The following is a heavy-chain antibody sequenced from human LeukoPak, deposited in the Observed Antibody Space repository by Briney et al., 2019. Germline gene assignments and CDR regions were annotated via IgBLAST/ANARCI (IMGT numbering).Heavy chain of an antibody. CDR1: GGSISSSSYY. CDR2: IFYSGST. J-gene: IGHJ4*02. CDR3: ARGDGYNYPFDY. V-gene: IGHV4-39*01. D-gene: IGHD5-24*01. Sequence: SETLSLTCTVSGGSISSSSYYWGWIRQPPGKGLEWIGSIFYSGSTYYNPSLKSRVTISVDTSKNQFSLKLSSVTAADTAVYYCARGDGYNYPFDYWGQGTLVTVSS.